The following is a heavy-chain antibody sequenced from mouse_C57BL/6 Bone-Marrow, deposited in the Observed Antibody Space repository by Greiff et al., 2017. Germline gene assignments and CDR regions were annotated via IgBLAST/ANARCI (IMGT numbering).Heavy chain of an antibody. CDR2: ISSGGSYT. Sequence: DVMLVESGGDLVKPGGSLKLSCAASGFTFSSYGMSWVRQTPDKRLEWVATISSGGSYTYYPDSVKGRFTISRDNAKNTLYLQMSSLKSEDTAMYYCARHSSYPYYFDYWGQGTTLTVSS. J-gene: IGHJ2*01. V-gene: IGHV5-6*02. D-gene: IGHD1-1*01. CDR1: GFTFSSYG. CDR3: ARHSSYPYYFDY.